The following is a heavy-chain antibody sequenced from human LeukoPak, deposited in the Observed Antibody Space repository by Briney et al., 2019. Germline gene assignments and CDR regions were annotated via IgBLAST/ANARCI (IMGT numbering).Heavy chain of an antibody. V-gene: IGHV1-18*01. D-gene: IGHD2-2*01. CDR2: ISAYNGNT. Sequence: ASVKVSCKASGYTFTSYGITWVRQAPGQGLEWMGWISAYNGNTNYAQKLQGRVTMTTDTSTSTAYLDLRSLRSDDTAVYYCARAEQYQLLLHWGQGTLVTISS. J-gene: IGHJ4*02. CDR3: ARAEQYQLLLH. CDR1: GYTFTSYG.